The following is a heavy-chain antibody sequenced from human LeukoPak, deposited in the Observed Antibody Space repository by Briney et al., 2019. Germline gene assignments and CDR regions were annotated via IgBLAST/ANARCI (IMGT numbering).Heavy chain of an antibody. CDR2: IIPIFGTA. Sequence: GSSVKVSCKASEGTFSSYAISWVRQAPGQGLEWMGGIIPIFGTANYAQKFQGRVTITADESTSTAYMELSSLRSEDTAVYYCARDLRVVSSGYFDLWGRGTLVTVSS. CDR3: ARDLRVVSSGYFDL. J-gene: IGHJ2*01. CDR1: EGTFSSYA. V-gene: IGHV1-69*01. D-gene: IGHD5/OR15-5a*01.